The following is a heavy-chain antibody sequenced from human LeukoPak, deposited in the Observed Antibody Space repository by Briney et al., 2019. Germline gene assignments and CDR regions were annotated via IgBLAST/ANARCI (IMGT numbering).Heavy chain of an antibody. Sequence: PGGSLRLSCAASGFTFSSYAMSWVRQAPGKGLEWVSTISGSGGSTYYADFVKGRFTISRDNSKNTLFLQMHSLRAEDTAVYCCAKVCLLNVYSPASWGQGTLVTVSS. J-gene: IGHJ5*02. CDR1: GFTFSSYA. CDR3: AKVCLLNVYSPAS. D-gene: IGHD3-16*01. CDR2: ISGSGGST. V-gene: IGHV3-23*01.